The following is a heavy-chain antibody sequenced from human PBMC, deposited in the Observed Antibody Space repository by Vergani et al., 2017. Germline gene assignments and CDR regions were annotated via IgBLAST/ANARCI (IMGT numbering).Heavy chain of an antibody. CDR1: GFTFSSYS. CDR3: ARPMYCSSTSCPRDWYFDL. J-gene: IGHJ2*01. V-gene: IGHV3-21*01. Sequence: EVQLVESGGGLVKPGGSLRLSCAASGFTFSSYSMNWVRQAPGKGLEWVSSISSSSSYIYYADSVKGRFTISRDNAKNSLYLQMNSLRAEDTAVYYCARPMYCSSTSCPRDWYFDLWGRGTLVTVSS. D-gene: IGHD2-2*01. CDR2: ISSSSSYI.